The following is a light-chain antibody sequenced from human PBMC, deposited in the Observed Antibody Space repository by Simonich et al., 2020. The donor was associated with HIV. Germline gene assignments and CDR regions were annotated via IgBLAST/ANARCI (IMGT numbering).Light chain of an antibody. CDR2: GAS. J-gene: IGKJ4*01. Sequence: EIVMTQSPATLSVSPGERATLSCRASQSVNSNLAWYQQKPGPAPRLLIYGASTRATGIPAKFSGSWSGTGFTLTISNMQPADIAVYFCQQYNNRPLTFGGGTKVEIK. CDR1: QSVNSN. V-gene: IGKV3-15*01. CDR3: QQYNNRPLT.